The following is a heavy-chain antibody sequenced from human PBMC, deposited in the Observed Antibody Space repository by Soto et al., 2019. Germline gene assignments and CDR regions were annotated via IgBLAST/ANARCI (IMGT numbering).Heavy chain of an antibody. D-gene: IGHD3-22*01. V-gene: IGHV3-23*01. Sequence: EVRLLESGRGLVQPGGSLRLSCATSGFTFSNSAMSWVRQAPGKGLEWVSFISFSGGNTYYADSVKGRFTISGDNSKNTLYLQMNSLRAEDTAAYYCAKATIRDNTGYVFDYWGQGTLVTVSS. CDR1: GFTFSNSA. CDR3: AKATIRDNTGYVFDY. CDR2: ISFSGGNT. J-gene: IGHJ4*02.